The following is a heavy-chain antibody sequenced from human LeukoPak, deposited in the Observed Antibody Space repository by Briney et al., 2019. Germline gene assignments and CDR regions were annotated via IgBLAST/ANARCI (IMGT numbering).Heavy chain of an antibody. CDR3: ARSQHPLPVPDYDFWSGYYTVLGLGGGIYGMDV. J-gene: IGHJ6*02. CDR2: INPSGGST. CDR1: GYTFTSYY. V-gene: IGHV1-46*01. Sequence: GASVKVSCKASGYTFTSYYMRWVRQAPGQGLEWMGIINPSGGSTSYAQKFHGRVTMTRDTSTSTVDMELSSLRSEDTAVYYCARSQHPLPVPDYDFWSGYYTVLGLGGGIYGMDVWGQGTTVTVSS. D-gene: IGHD3-3*01.